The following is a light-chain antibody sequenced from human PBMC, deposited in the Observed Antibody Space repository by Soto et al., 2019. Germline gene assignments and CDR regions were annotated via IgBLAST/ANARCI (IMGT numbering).Light chain of an antibody. CDR3: SSYTSSSSRYV. J-gene: IGLJ1*01. Sequence: LTQPASVSVSACQSITSCYTRTNSDVGGYNYVSWYQQLPGKAPILMIYEVSNLPSGVSNRFSGSKSVNTASLTISGIQAEDEADYYCSSYTSSSSRYVFGTGTKVTVL. V-gene: IGLV2-14*01. CDR2: EVS. CDR1: NSDVGGYNY.